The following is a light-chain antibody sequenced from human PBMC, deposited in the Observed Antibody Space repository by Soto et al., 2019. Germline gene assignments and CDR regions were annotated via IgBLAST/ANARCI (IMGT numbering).Light chain of an antibody. CDR3: QQSYSTLLT. V-gene: IGKV1-39*01. Sequence: DIQMTQSPSSLSASVGVRVTITCRASQSISSYLNWYQQKPGKAPKLLIYAASSLQSGVPSRFSGSGSGTDFTLTISSLQPEDFATYYCQQSYSTLLTFGGGTKVEIK. CDR2: AAS. J-gene: IGKJ4*01. CDR1: QSISSY.